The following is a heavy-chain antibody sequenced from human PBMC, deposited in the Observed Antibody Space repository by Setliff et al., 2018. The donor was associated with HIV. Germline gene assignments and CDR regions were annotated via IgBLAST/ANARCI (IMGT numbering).Heavy chain of an antibody. D-gene: IGHD3-3*01. J-gene: IGHJ4*02. V-gene: IGHV3-48*01. CDR1: GFTFSSYS. CDR2: ISSSSSTI. CDR3: ARSRETIFGVVIQHFDY. Sequence: HPVGSLRLSCAASGFTFSSYSMNWVRQAPGKGLEWVSYISSSSSTIYYADSVKGRFTISRDNAKNSLYLQMNSLRAEDTAVYYCARSRETIFGVVIQHFDYWGQGTLVTFSS.